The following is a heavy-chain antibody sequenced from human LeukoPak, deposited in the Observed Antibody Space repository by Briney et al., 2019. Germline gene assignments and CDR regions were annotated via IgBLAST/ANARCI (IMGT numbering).Heavy chain of an antibody. CDR3: AGHHKRYYMDV. J-gene: IGHJ6*03. CDR2: IYYSSST. Sequence: EPSETLSLTCTVSGGSISSSSYYWRWLRQPPGKGLEWKVSIYYSSSTYHNPSLKSPITVSVYTTKYPLSLKLSSVTAAAASVYYSAGHHKRYYMDVSGNGATVTVSS. CDR1: GGSISSSSYY. V-gene: IGHV4-39*01.